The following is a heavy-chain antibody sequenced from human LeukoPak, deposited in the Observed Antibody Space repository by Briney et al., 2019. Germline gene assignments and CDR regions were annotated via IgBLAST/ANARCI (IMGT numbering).Heavy chain of an antibody. V-gene: IGHV5-51*01. CDR2: IYPGDSET. CDR3: ARLLYTNSWFFDF. D-gene: IGHD6-13*01. Sequence: GESLQISCKGSGYSFISYWIGWVRQMPGKGLEWMGTIYPGDSETRYSPSFQGQVTISADKSISTAYLQWSSLKASDTAMYYCARLLYTNSWFFDFWGQGTLVTVSS. J-gene: IGHJ4*02. CDR1: GYSFISYW.